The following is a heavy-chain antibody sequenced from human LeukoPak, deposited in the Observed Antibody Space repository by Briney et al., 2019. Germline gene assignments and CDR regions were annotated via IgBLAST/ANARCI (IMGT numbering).Heavy chain of an antibody. J-gene: IGHJ6*02. CDR2: ISSSSSYI. D-gene: IGHD1-26*01. CDR1: GFTFSSYS. V-gene: IGHV3-21*01. CDR3: ARHGSEWELLLYYYGMDV. Sequence: SGGSLRLSCAASGFTFSSYSMNWVRQAPGKGLERVSSISSSSSYIYYADSVKGRFTISRDNAKNSLYLQMNSLRAEDTAVYYCARHGSEWELLLYYYGMDVWGQGTTVTVSS.